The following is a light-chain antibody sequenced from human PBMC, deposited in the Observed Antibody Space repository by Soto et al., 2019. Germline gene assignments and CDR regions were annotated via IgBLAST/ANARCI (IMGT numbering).Light chain of an antibody. CDR2: GAS. Sequence: EIVLTQSPGTLSLSPGERATLSCRASQSVSSSYLAWYQQKPGQAPRLLIYGASSRATGIPDRFSGSGSGTDFSLSSSRLGAEDFAVYYCQQYGSSPWTFGQGTKVEIK. J-gene: IGKJ1*01. V-gene: IGKV3-20*01. CDR3: QQYGSSPWT. CDR1: QSVSSSY.